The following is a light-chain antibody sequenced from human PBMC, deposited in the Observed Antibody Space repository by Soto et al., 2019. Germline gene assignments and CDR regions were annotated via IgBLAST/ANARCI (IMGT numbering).Light chain of an antibody. CDR3: QQYNNWPPWT. Sequence: EIVMTQSPATLSVSPGERATLSCRASQSVSSNLAWYQQKPGQAPRLLIYGASTRATGIPARFSGSGSGTEFTLTISSLQSEDFAVYYCQQYNNWPPWTCGQWTNVEIK. CDR2: GAS. J-gene: IGKJ1*01. CDR1: QSVSSN. V-gene: IGKV3-15*01.